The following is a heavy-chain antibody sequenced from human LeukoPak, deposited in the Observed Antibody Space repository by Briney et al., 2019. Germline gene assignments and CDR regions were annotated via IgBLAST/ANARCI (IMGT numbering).Heavy chain of an antibody. CDR2: IYYSRST. Sequence: SETLSLTCTVSGGSISSYYWSWIRQPPGKGLEWIGYIYYSRSTNYNPSLKSRVTISVDTSKHQFSLKLSSVTAADTAVYYCAREFSYYDSSGYFDYWGQGTLVTVSS. CDR1: GGSISSYY. V-gene: IGHV4-59*12. CDR3: AREFSYYDSSGYFDY. J-gene: IGHJ4*02. D-gene: IGHD3-22*01.